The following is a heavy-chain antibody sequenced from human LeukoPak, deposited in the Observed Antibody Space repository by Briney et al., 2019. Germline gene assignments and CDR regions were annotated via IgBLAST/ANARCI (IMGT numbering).Heavy chain of an antibody. D-gene: IGHD3-3*01. CDR3: AKDHYWSIDY. Sequence: GGSLRLSCAASGFDFSSNWMHWVRHAPGQGLVWVSRIKGDGISTSYADSVKGRFTISRDIAKNTLYLQMNSLRAEDTGVYYCAKDHYWSIDYWGRGTLVTVSS. CDR1: GFDFSSNW. CDR2: IKGDGIST. V-gene: IGHV3-74*01. J-gene: IGHJ4*02.